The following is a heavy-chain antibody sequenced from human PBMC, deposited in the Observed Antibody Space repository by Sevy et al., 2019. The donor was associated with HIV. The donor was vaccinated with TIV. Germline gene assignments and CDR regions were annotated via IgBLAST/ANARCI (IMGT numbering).Heavy chain of an antibody. CDR1: GFTFSSYA. Sequence: GGSLRLSCAASGFTFSSYAMSWVRQAPGKGLEWVSAISGSGGSTYYADSVKGRFTISRDNSKNTLYLQMNRLRAEDTAVYYCAKDKYSSWSGRGAFDIWGQGTMVTVSS. V-gene: IGHV3-23*01. CDR2: ISGSGGST. J-gene: IGHJ3*02. CDR3: AKDKYSSWSGRGAFDI. D-gene: IGHD6-6*01.